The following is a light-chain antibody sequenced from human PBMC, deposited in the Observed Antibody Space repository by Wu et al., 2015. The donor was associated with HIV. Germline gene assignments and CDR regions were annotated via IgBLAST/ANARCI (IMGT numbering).Light chain of an antibody. CDR3: QHRSNWPT. CDR1: QSIARD. J-gene: IGKJ1*01. CDR2: GAS. Sequence: IVLTQSPSTLSLSPGRRATLSCRASQSIARDLAWYQQKPGQSPRLLIYGASDRATGIPARFSGSGSGTDFTLTISSLEPEDFAVYYCQHRSNWPTFGQGTKVEIQ. V-gene: IGKV3-11*01.